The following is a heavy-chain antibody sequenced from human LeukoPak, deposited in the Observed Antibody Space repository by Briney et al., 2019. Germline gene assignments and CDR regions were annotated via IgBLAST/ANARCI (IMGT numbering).Heavy chain of an antibody. CDR1: GGSISSSSYY. V-gene: IGHV4-39*01. Sequence: KSSETLSLTCVVSGGSISSSSYYWGWIRQPPGKGLEWIGTVYYNGGTYYNPSLKSRVIISVDTSKNQFSLKLSSVTAADTAVYYCASFFGEYYFDYWGQGTLVTVSS. CDR3: ASFFGEYYFDY. D-gene: IGHD3-3*01. J-gene: IGHJ4*02. CDR2: VYYNGGT.